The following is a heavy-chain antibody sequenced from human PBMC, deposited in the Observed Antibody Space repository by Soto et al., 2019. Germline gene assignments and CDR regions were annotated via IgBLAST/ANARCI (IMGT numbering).Heavy chain of an antibody. CDR3: ARDIAARVDY. CDR2: INHSGST. CDR1: GGSFSGYY. J-gene: IGHJ4*02. D-gene: IGHD6-13*01. V-gene: IGHV4-34*01. Sequence: PSETLSLTCAVYGGSFSGYYWTWIRQPPGTGLEWIGEINHSGSTNYNPSLKSRVTISVDTSKNQFSLKLTSVTAADTAVYYCARDIAARVDYWGQGTLVTVSS.